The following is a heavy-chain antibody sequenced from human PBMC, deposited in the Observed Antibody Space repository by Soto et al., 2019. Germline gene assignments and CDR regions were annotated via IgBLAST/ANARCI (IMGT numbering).Heavy chain of an antibody. CDR3: ARDRATVSRWIDGVDV. Sequence: QVQLVESGGDVVQPGTSLTLSCAASGFVFSGYGFHWVRQAPGKGLEWVALIWFDGSKVYYSGAVKGRFTISRDNSKNMIYLQVNSLRVEDTALYYCARDRATVSRWIDGVDVWGQGTMVTVSS. V-gene: IGHV3-33*01. CDR1: GFVFSGYG. J-gene: IGHJ6*02. D-gene: IGHD4-4*01. CDR2: IWFDGSKV.